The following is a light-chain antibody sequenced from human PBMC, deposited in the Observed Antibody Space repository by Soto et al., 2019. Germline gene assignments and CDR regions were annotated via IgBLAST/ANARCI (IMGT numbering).Light chain of an antibody. V-gene: IGLV4-69*01. J-gene: IGLJ2*01. CDR1: SGHSTYS. Sequence: QLVLTQSPSASASLGASVKLTCSLSSGHSTYSIAWHQHQPGKGPRYLMTLDSDGSLYKGDGIPDRFSGSTSGPERYLTISSLQSEDEADYYCQTWGTGYVLFAGGTKVTVL. CDR2: LDSDGSL. CDR3: QTWGTGYVL.